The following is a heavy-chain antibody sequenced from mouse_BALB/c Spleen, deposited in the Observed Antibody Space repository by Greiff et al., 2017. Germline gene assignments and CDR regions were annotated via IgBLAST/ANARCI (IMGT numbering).Heavy chain of an antibody. CDR2: INSNGGST. D-gene: IGHD4-1*01. J-gene: IGHJ3*01. Sequence: EVHLVESGGGLVKPGGSLKLSCAASGFAFSSYDMSWVRQTPDKRLELVATINSNGGSTYYPDSVKGRFTISRDNAKNTLYLQMSSLKSEDTAMYYCARDRNWDWFAYWGQGTLVTVSA. V-gene: IGHV5-6-3*01. CDR1: GFAFSSYD. CDR3: ARDRNWDWFAY.